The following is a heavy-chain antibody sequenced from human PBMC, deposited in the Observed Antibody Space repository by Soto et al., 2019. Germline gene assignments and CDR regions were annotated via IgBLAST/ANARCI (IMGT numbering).Heavy chain of an antibody. J-gene: IGHJ6*02. CDR2: IIPIFGIP. Sequence: QVQLVQSGAEVKKPGSSVKVSCKASGGTFSRYSITWVRQAPGHGLEWIGRIIPIFGIPTYAQKVQGRVTIATDESPSTAYREPTSLRSDDTAAYYCAREDRDRETGLVPAAIDGMDVWGQGTTVTVSS. CDR1: GGTFSRYS. D-gene: IGHD2-2*01. V-gene: IGHV1-69*05. CDR3: AREDRDRETGLVPAAIDGMDV.